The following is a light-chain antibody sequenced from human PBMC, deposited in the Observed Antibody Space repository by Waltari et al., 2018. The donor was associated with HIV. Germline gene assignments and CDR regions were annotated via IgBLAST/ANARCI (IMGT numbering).Light chain of an antibody. CDR2: DNV. J-gene: IGLJ3*02. V-gene: IGLV1-51*01. CDR3: GSWDSSLSMWL. Sequence: QSLLTQPPSVSAAPGQKVTISCSGNTSNIGTQYVSWYRQVPGAAPKLLIYDNVRRPSVTPDRFSGSKSATSATLDITGLQTEDEAYYFCGSWDSSLSMWLFGGGTKVTVL. CDR1: TSNIGTQY.